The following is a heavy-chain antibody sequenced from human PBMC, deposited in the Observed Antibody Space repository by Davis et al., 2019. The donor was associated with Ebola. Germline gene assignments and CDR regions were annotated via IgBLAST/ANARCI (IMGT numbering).Heavy chain of an antibody. J-gene: IGHJ6*03. CDR2: INPYSGGT. Sequence: ASVKVSCKASGYTFTGYYLHWVRQAPGHGLEWMGWINPYSGGTNYAQKLQGRVTMTTDTSTSTAYMELRSLRSDDTAVYYCARAGSRGGYYYYYYMDVWGKGTTVTVSS. D-gene: IGHD6-13*01. CDR3: ARAGSRGGYYYYYYMDV. V-gene: IGHV1-2*02. CDR1: GYTFTGYY.